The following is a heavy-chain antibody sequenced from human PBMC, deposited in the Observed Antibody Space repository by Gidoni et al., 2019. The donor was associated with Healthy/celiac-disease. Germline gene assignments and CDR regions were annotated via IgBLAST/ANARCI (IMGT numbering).Heavy chain of an antibody. V-gene: IGHV3-23*01. CDR1: GFTFSSYA. CDR3: AKDPQDSGYLTFDAFDI. J-gene: IGHJ3*02. CDR2: ISVSGGST. D-gene: IGHD5-12*01. Sequence: EVQLLDSGGGLVQPGGSLRLSCAASGFTFSSYAMNWVRQAPGKGLEWVSAISVSGGSTYYADSVKGRFTISRDNSKNTLYLQMNSLRAEDTAVYYCAKDPQDSGYLTFDAFDIWGQGTMVTVSS.